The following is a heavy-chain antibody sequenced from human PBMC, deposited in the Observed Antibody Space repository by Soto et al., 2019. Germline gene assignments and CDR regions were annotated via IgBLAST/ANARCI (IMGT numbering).Heavy chain of an antibody. CDR3: ASEKSSRYDH. CDR1: GYTFTSYD. V-gene: IGHV1-8*01. CDR2: MNPNSGNT. Sequence: QVQLVQSGAEVKKPGASVKVSCKASGYTFTSYDINWVRQATGQGLEWMGWMNPNSGNTVYAQKFQGRVTMTRNTSLSTAYMELSSLRSEDTVVYYCASEKSSRYDHWGQGTLVTVSS. J-gene: IGHJ4*02. D-gene: IGHD6-13*01.